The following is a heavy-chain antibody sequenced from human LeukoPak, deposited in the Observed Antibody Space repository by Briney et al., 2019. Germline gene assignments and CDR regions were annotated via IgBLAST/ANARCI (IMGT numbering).Heavy chain of an antibody. V-gene: IGHV4-39*01. J-gene: IGHJ4*02. CDR1: GGSTSSSGYY. CDR2: IYYSGST. Sequence: SETLSLTCTVSGGSTSSSGYYWGWIRQPPGKGLEWIGSIYYSGSTYYNPSLKSRVTISVDTSKSQFSLKLSSVTAADTAVYYCASGIAAAGTLALGYWGQGTLVTVSS. D-gene: IGHD6-13*01. CDR3: ASGIAAAGTLALGY.